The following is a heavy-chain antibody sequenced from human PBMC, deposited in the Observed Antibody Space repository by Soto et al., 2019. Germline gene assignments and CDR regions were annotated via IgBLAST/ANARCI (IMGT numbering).Heavy chain of an antibody. CDR3: ARRWGRTFDY. CDR2: IYYSGST. CDR1: GGSISSHY. J-gene: IGHJ4*02. V-gene: IGHV4-59*08. D-gene: IGHD7-27*01. Sequence: SETLSLTCTVSGGSISSHYWSWIRQPQGKGLEWIGYIYYSGSTNYNPSLKSRVTISVDTSKNQFSLKLSSVTAADTAVYYCARRWGRTFDYWGQGTLVTVSS.